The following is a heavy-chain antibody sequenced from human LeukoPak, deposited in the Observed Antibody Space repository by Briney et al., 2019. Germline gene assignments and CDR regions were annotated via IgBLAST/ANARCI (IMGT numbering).Heavy chain of an antibody. CDR3: ARDEGTPST. J-gene: IGHJ5*02. V-gene: IGHV3-9*01. CDR1: GLTYDDYA. D-gene: IGHD1-14*01. CDR2: ISWNSGSI. Sequence: GGSLRLSCAASGLTYDDYAMHWVRHAPGKGLEWVSGISWNSGSIAYADSVKGRFTISRDNAKISLYLQMNSLRAEDTAVYYCARDEGTPSTWGQGTLVTVSS.